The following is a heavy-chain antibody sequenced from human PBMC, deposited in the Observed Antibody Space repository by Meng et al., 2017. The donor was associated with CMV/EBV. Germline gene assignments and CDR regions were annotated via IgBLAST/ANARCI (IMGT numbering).Heavy chain of an antibody. CDR2: IYPGDSDT. J-gene: IGHJ4*02. CDR1: GYSFTSYW. D-gene: IGHD2-2*01. Sequence: GGSLRLSCKGSGYSFTSYWIGWVRQMPGKGLEWMGIIYPGDSDTRYSPSFQGQVTISADKSISAAYLQWSSLKASDTAMYYCARYYCSSCHFDYWGQGTLVTVSS. V-gene: IGHV5-51*01. CDR3: ARYYCSSCHFDY.